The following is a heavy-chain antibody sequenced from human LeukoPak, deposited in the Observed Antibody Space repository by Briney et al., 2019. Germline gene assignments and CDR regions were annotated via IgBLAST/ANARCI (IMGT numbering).Heavy chain of an antibody. CDR2: ISGSGGST. J-gene: IGHJ6*03. Sequence: GGSLRLSCAASGFTFSSYAMSWVRQAPGKGLEWVSAISGSGGSTYYADSVKGRFTISRDNSKNTLYLQMNSLRAEDTAVYYCAKGIYSSSYYYYYYYMDVWGKGTTVTVSS. CDR1: GFTFSSYA. CDR3: AKGIYSSSYYYYYYYMDV. V-gene: IGHV3-23*01. D-gene: IGHD6-6*01.